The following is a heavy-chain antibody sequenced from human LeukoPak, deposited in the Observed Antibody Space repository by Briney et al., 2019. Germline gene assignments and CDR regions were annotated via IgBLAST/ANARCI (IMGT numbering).Heavy chain of an antibody. CDR1: GYTFTGYY. CDR2: INPNSGGT. J-gene: IGHJ6*03. CDR3: ARAAAGTGYYYMDV. V-gene: IGHV1-2*02. D-gene: IGHD6-13*01. Sequence: GASVKVSCKASGYTFTGYYMHWVRQAPGQGLEWMGWINPNSGGTNYAQKFQGRVTMTRDTSISTAYMELSRLRSDDTAVYYCARAAAGTGYYYMDVWGKGTTVTVSS.